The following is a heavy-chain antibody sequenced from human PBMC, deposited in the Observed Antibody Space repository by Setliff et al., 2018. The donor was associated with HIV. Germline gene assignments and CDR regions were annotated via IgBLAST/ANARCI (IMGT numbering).Heavy chain of an antibody. CDR3: AGDRTHSPLGPYSENDY. Sequence: PSETLSLTCTVSGGSISSSSYYWGWIRQPPGKGLEWIGSIYYSGSTYYNPSLKSRVTISVDTSKNQFSLKLSSVTAADTAVYYCAGDRTHSPLGPYSENDYWGQGTLVTVSS. V-gene: IGHV4-39*07. J-gene: IGHJ4*02. CDR1: GGSISSSSYY. D-gene: IGHD3-3*01. CDR2: IYYSGST.